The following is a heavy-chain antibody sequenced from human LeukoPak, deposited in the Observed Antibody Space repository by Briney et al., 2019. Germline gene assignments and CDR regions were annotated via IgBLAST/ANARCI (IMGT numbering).Heavy chain of an antibody. CDR1: GFTFSSYA. V-gene: IGHV3-23*01. D-gene: IGHD2-15*01. CDR3: ASGVAASIDY. CDR2: FSGSGGST. J-gene: IGHJ4*02. Sequence: GGSLRLSCAASGFTFSSYAMSWVRQAPGKGLEWVSSFSGSGGSTYYADSVKGRFTISRDNAKNSLYLQMNSLRAEDTAVYYCASGVAASIDYWGQGTLVTVSS.